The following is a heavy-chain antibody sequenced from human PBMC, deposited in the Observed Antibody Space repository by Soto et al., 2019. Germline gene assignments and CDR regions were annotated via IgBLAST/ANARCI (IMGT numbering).Heavy chain of an antibody. CDR2: IYYSGST. CDR1: GGSISSYY. CDR3: ARSGGSLDY. V-gene: IGHV4-59*01. J-gene: IGHJ4*02. D-gene: IGHD2-15*01. Sequence: PSETLSLTCTVSGGSISSYYCSWIRQPPGKGLEWIGYIYYSGSTNYNPSLKSRVTISVDTSRNQFSLKPNSVTAADTAVYYCARSGGSLDYWGQGTLVTVSS.